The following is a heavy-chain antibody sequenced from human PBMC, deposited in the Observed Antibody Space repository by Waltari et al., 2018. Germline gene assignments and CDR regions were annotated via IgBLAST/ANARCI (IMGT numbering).Heavy chain of an antibody. D-gene: IGHD6-13*01. J-gene: IGHJ4*02. CDR1: GYSISSGYY. Sequence: QVQLQESGPGLVKPSETLSLTCTVSGYSISSGYYWGWIRQPPGKGLEWIGSIYHSGSTDYNPSLKSRVTISVDTSKNQFSLKLSSVTAADTAVYYCRAAAVHFDYWGQGTLVTVSS. CDR3: RAAAVHFDY. CDR2: IYHSGST. V-gene: IGHV4-38-2*02.